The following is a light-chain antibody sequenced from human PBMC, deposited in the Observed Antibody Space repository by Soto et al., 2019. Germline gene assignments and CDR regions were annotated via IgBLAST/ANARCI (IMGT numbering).Light chain of an antibody. J-gene: IGKJ4*01. CDR3: QQYGYLVT. Sequence: EIVLKQSPGTLSLSPGERATLSCRASQSITNNYLAWYQQKPGRAHRLLIYGASSRATGIPDRFSGSGSGTDFTLTISRLEPEDFAMYYCQQYGYLVTFGGGTKVDIK. CDR1: QSITNNY. V-gene: IGKV3-20*01. CDR2: GAS.